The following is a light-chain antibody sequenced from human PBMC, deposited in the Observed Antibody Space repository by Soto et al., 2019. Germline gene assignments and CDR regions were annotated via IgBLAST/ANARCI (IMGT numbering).Light chain of an antibody. CDR1: QSVSGTY. CDR2: DAS. CDR3: QQRINWPMT. J-gene: IGKJ5*01. Sequence: EIVLTQSPGTLSLSPVERATLSCMASQSVSGTYLAWYRHKPGQAPRLLIYDASNRATGIPARFSGSGSGTDFTLTISSLEPEDFAVYYCQQRINWPMTFGQGTRLEIK. V-gene: IGKV3-11*01.